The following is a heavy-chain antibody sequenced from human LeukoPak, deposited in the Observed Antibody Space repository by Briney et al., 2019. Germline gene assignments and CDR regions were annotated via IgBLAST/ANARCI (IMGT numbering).Heavy chain of an antibody. CDR3: ARGKKRQPLFDY. J-gene: IGHJ4*02. CDR2: IYHSGST. V-gene: IGHV4-30-2*01. D-gene: IGHD6-13*01. CDR1: GGSISSGGYS. Sequence: SETLFLTCAVSGGSISSGGYSWSWIRQPPGKGLEWIGYIYHSGSTNYNPSLKSRVTISVDTSKNQFSLKLSSVTAADTAVYYCARGKKRQPLFDYWGQGTLDTVSS.